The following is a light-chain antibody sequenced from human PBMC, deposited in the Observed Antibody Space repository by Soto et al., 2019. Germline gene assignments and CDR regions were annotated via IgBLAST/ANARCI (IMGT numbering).Light chain of an antibody. CDR2: DAS. CDR3: QQRSNWPPVIT. J-gene: IGKJ4*01. CDR1: QSVTTF. Sequence: EIVMTQSPATLSSSPGERATLSCRASQSVTTFLAWYQQKPDQAPRLLIYDASTRATDIPARFSGSGSGTDFTLTISSLEPEDFAVYYCQQRSNWPPVITFGGGTKVDIK. V-gene: IGKV3-11*01.